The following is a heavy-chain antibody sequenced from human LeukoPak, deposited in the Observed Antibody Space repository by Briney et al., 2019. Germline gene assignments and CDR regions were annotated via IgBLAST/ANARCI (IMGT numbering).Heavy chain of an antibody. Sequence: ASVKVSCKASGYTFTSYYMHWVRQAPGQGLEWMGIINPSGGSTSYAQKFQGRVPMTRDTSTSTVYMELSSLRSEDTAVYYCARGGPLRYFDWLLYGPYYFDYWGQGTLVTVSS. CDR2: INPSGGST. CDR3: ARGGPLRYFDWLLYGPYYFDY. V-gene: IGHV1-46*01. J-gene: IGHJ4*02. D-gene: IGHD3-9*01. CDR1: GYTFTSYY.